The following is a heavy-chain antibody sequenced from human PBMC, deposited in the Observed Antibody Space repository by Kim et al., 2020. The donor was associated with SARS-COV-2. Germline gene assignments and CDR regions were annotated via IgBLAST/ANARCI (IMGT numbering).Heavy chain of an antibody. CDR3: ARQGKVATIDY. J-gene: IGHJ4*02. D-gene: IGHD5-12*01. Sequence: TYYNPSLKSRVTISVDTSKNQFSLKLSSVTAADTAVYYCARQGKVATIDYWGQGTLVTVSS. CDR2: T. V-gene: IGHV4-39*01.